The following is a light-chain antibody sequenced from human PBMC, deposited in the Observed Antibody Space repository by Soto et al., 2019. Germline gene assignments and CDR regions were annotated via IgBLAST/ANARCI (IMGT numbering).Light chain of an antibody. Sequence: GTSTDVGEYNYVSWYQQHPGKVPKLMIYEVSNRPSGVSNRFSGSKSGNTASLTISGLQAEDEADYYCSSYTSSSTRVFGTGTKLTVL. CDR3: SSYTSSSTRV. J-gene: IGLJ1*01. CDR1: STDVGEYNY. CDR2: EVS. V-gene: IGLV2-14*01.